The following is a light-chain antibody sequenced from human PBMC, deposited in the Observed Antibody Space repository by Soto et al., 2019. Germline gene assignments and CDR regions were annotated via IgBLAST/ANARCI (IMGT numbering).Light chain of an antibody. J-gene: IGKJ2*01. Sequence: EIVMTQSPATLSVSPGERATLSCRASQSVSSSLAWYQHKPGQAPRLLIYGASIRATGIPGRFSGSGSGTEFTLTTRSLPSEDFADYYCQQYSNRYTFGQGTKLEIK. V-gene: IGKV3D-15*01. CDR2: GAS. CDR1: QSVSSS. CDR3: QQYSNRYT.